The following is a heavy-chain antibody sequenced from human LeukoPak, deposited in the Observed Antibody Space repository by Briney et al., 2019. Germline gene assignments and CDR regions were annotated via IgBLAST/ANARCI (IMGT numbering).Heavy chain of an antibody. CDR1: GFTFSSYA. V-gene: IGHV3-64D*09. CDR3: VRGYSSGPYGMDV. D-gene: IGHD2-15*01. J-gene: IGHJ6*02. Sequence: GGSLRLSCAASGFTFSSYAMSWVRQAPGKGLEYVSAISDSGGSTYYADSVKGRFTISRDNSKNTLYLQMSSLRAEDTAVYFCVRGYSSGPYGMDVWGQGTTVTVSS. CDR2: ISDSGGST.